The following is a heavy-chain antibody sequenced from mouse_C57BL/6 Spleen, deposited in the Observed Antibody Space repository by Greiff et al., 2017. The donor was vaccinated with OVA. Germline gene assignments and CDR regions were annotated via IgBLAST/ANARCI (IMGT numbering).Heavy chain of an antibody. CDR3: ARRGNWDDY. J-gene: IGHJ2*01. V-gene: IGHV14-2*01. Sequence: EVQLQQSGAELVKPGASVKLSCTASGFNIKDYYMHWVKQRTEQGLEWIGRIDPEDGETIYAPKFQGKATITADTSSNTAYLQLSSLTSEDTAVYYCARRGNWDDYWGQGTTLTVSS. CDR2: IDPEDGET. CDR1: GFNIKDYY. D-gene: IGHD4-1*01.